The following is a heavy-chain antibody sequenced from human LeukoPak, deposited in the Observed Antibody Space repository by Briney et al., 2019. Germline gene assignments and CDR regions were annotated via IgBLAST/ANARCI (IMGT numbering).Heavy chain of an antibody. CDR3: AKDPLIAPSTTDY. D-gene: IGHD2/OR15-2a*01. J-gene: IGHJ4*02. V-gene: IGHV3-23*01. CDR1: GFTFSSYA. CDR2: ISGSGDTT. Sequence: PGGSLRLSCAASGFTFSSYAMSWVRQTPGKGLEWVSAISGSGDTTYYADSVKGRFTIPRDNSKNTLYLQMSNLRAEDTAVYYCAKDPLIAPSTTDYWGQGSLVTVSS.